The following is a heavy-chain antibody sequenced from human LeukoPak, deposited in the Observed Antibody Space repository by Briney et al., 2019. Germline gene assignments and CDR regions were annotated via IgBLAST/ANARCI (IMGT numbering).Heavy chain of an antibody. CDR1: GFTFSNAW. CDR2: IKSKTDGGTT. D-gene: IGHD5-12*01. Sequence: GGSLRLSCAASGFTFSNAWMNWVRQAPGKGLEWVGRIKSKTDGGTTVYAAPVKGRFTISRDDSKNTLYLQMNSLKTEDTAVYYCEYSGYDDYYYGMDVWGQGTTVTVSS. J-gene: IGHJ6*02. CDR3: EYSGYDDYYYGMDV. V-gene: IGHV3-15*07.